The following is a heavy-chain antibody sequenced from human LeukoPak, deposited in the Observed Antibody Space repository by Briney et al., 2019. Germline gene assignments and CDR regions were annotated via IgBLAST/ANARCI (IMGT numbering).Heavy chain of an antibody. J-gene: IGHJ5*02. V-gene: IGHV4-61*02. CDR1: GGSISSGSYY. CDR2: IYTSGST. CDR3: ARTRVYCSSTSCYPSHFDP. Sequence: SQTLSLTCTVSGGSISSGSYYWSWIRQPAGKGLEWIGRIYTSGSTNYNPSLKSRVTISVDTSKNQFSLKLSSVTAADTAVYYCARTRVYCSSTSCYPSHFDPWGQGTLVTVSS. D-gene: IGHD2-2*01.